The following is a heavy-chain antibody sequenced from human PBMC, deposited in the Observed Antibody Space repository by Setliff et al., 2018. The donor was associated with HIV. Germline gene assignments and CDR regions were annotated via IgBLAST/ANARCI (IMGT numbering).Heavy chain of an antibody. J-gene: IGHJ5*02. V-gene: IGHV4-4*09. CDR3: ARGGLQYNWFDP. Sequence: SETLSLTCTIHGGSVSGHYWSWIRQPPGKGLEWVGSTSDSGTPNYNPSLKSRVTITLDTSKNQFSLKLSSVTAADTAVYYCARGGLQYNWFDPWGQGTLVTVPQ. CDR2: TSDSGTP. CDR1: GGSVSGHY. D-gene: IGHD2-15*01.